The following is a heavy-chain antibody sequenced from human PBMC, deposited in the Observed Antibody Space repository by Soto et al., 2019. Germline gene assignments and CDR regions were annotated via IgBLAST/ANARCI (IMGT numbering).Heavy chain of an antibody. CDR1: GGNFGSDA. Sequence: SVKVSCKASGGNFGSDAITWVRQAPGQGLEWVGRIIPIFGTTNYAQNLQGRVTISADKSTLTSYMELHSLTSDDTALYYCARDRTDSGYYTNWLDPWGQGTQVTVSS. CDR2: IIPIFGTT. D-gene: IGHD3-22*01. J-gene: IGHJ5*02. CDR3: ARDRTDSGYYTNWLDP. V-gene: IGHV1-69*06.